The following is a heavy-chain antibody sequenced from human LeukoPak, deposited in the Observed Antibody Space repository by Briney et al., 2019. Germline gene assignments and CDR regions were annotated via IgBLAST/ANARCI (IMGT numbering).Heavy chain of an antibody. J-gene: IGHJ5*02. Sequence: PSETLSLTCAVYGGSFSGYYWSWIRQPPGKGLEWIGEINHSGSTNYNPSLKSRVTISVDTSKNQFSLKLSSVTAVDTAVYYRARAGIMITFGGVIARYNWFDPWGQGTLVTVSS. CDR2: INHSGST. CDR1: GGSFSGYY. V-gene: IGHV4-34*01. D-gene: IGHD3-16*02. CDR3: ARAGIMITFGGVIARYNWFDP.